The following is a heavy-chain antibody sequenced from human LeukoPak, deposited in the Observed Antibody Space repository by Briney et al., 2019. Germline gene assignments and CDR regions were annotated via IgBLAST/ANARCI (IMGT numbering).Heavy chain of an antibody. D-gene: IGHD3-22*01. V-gene: IGHV4-34*01. J-gene: IGHJ6*03. Sequence: SETLSLTCAVYGGSFSGYYWSWIRQPPGKGLEWIGEINHSGSTNYNPSLKSRVTISVDTSKNQFSLKLSSVTAADTAVYYCARGRGNYDSSGYYGTYYYYYMDVWGKGTTVTVSS. CDR3: ARGRGNYDSSGYYGTYYYYYMDV. CDR1: GGSFSGYY. CDR2: INHSGST.